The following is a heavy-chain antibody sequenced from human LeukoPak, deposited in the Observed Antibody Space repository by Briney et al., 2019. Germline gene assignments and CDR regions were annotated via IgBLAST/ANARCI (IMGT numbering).Heavy chain of an antibody. V-gene: IGHV4-61*01. CDR1: GGSVSSGSYY. J-gene: IGHJ4*02. CDR3: ARVFSYCSGGSCHRYFDY. CDR2: IYYSGST. Sequence: SETLSLTCTVSGGSVSSGSYYWSWIRQPPGKGLEWIGYIYYSGSTNYNPSLKSRVTISVDTSKNQFSLKLSSVTAADTAVYYCARVFSYCSGGSCHRYFDYWGQGTLVTVSS. D-gene: IGHD2-15*01.